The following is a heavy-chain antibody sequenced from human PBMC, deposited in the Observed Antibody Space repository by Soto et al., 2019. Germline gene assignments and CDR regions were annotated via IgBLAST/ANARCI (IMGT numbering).Heavy chain of an antibody. CDR3: ARSLEYGIPFDK. V-gene: IGHV4-30-4*01. CDR2: IYNGGPT. Sequence: SETLSLTCTVSGVSISNGDYYWNWIRQTPGKGLGWIGYIYNGGPTYYNPSLESRLSLSVDTSGNQFSLRLSSVTAADTAIYYCARSLEYGIPFDKWGQGTLVTVSS. D-gene: IGHD2-8*01. CDR1: GVSISNGDYY. J-gene: IGHJ4*02.